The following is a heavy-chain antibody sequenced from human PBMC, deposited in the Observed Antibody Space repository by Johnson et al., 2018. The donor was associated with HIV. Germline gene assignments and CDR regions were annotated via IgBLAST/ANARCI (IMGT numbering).Heavy chain of an antibody. Sequence: VQLVESGGGLVQPGGSLRLSCAASGFTFSSYDMHWVRQAPGKGLEWVGFIRSKAYGGTTEYAASVKGRFTISRDDSKSIAYLQMNSLKTEDTAVYYCTRGESRRAVVGAFDIWGQGTMVTVSS. D-gene: IGHD3-22*01. CDR3: TRGESRRAVVGAFDI. J-gene: IGHJ3*02. CDR2: IRSKAYGGTT. V-gene: IGHV3-49*04. CDR1: GFTFSSYD.